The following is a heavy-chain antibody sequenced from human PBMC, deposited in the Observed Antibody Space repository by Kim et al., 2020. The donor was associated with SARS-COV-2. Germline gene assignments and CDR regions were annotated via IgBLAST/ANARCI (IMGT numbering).Heavy chain of an antibody. CDR3: ARQSRKRSSRNDWYFDL. CDR2: IYPGDSDT. D-gene: IGHD6-13*01. CDR1: GYSFTSYW. J-gene: IGHJ2*01. V-gene: IGHV5-51*01. Sequence: GESLKISCKGSGYSFTSYWIGWVRQMPGKGLEWMGIIYPGDSDTRYSPSFQGQVTISADKSISTAYLQWSSLKASDTAMYYCARQSRKRSSRNDWYFDLWGRGTLVTVSS.